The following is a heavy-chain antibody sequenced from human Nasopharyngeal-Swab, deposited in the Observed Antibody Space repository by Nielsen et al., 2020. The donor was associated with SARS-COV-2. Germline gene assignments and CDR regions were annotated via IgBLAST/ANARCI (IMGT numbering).Heavy chain of an antibody. J-gene: IGHJ3*01. Sequence: GESLKISCAASGYTFSNYWMHWVRQVPGKGLVWVSRINIDGSITDYADSVKGRFTISRDNAKNTLYLQMNSLRGEDTGVYYCTREGVGGFDVWGQGTMVTVSS. D-gene: IGHD2-15*01. CDR2: INIDGSIT. CDR1: GYTFSNYW. CDR3: TREGVGGFDV. V-gene: IGHV3-74*01.